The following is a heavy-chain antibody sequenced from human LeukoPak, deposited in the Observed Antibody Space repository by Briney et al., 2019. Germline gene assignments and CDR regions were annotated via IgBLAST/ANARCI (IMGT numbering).Heavy chain of an antibody. J-gene: IGHJ4*01. CDR3: ARSYGDHKYFFDY. D-gene: IGHD4-17*01. V-gene: IGHV4-59*01. CDR1: TGSISSYY. Sequence: SETLSLTCTVSTGSISSYYWNWIRQPPGKGLEWIGYIFYSGSTNYNPSLKSRVTISVDTSKNQFSLKVNSVTAADTAVYYCARSYGDHKYFFDYWGHGTLATVSS. CDR2: IFYSGST.